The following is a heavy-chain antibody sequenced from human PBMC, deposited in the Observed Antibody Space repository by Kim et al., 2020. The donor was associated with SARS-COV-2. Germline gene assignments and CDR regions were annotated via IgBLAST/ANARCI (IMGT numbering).Heavy chain of an antibody. D-gene: IGHD5-12*01. J-gene: IGHJ4*02. CDR1: GFFSSYG. CDR2: IWYDGTNK. V-gene: IGHV3-33*01. CDR3: ARDPEGVATIAGLDY. Sequence: GGSLRLSCAASGFFSSYGMHWVRQAPGKGLEWVAVIWYDGTNKYYADSVKGRFTIPRDNSKNTLYLQMNSLRAEDTAVYYCARDPEGVATIAGLDYWGQGTLVTVSS.